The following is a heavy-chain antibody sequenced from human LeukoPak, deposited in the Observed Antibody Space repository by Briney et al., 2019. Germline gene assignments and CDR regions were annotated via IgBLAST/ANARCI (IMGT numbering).Heavy chain of an antibody. D-gene: IGHD3-10*02. Sequence: PGGSLRLSCAASGFTFSSYAMHWVRQAPGKGLEWVSYSSSSGSTIYYADSVKGRFTISRDNAKNSLYLQMNSLRAEDTAVYYCAELGITMIGGVWGKGTTVTISS. CDR3: AELGITMIGGV. V-gene: IGHV3-48*03. CDR2: SSSSGSTI. CDR1: GFTFSSYA. J-gene: IGHJ6*04.